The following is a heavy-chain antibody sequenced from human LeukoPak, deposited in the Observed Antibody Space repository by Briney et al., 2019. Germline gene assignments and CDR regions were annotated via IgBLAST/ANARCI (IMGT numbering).Heavy chain of an antibody. CDR2: ISYDGSNK. Sequence: PGRSLRLSCAASGFTYSSYGMHWVRQAPGKGLEWVAIISYDGSNKYYADSVQGRFTISRDNSKNTLYLQMNCLRAKDTAVYYCAKDLGGGSGCYDLWGRGTLVTVSS. D-gene: IGHD6-19*01. CDR3: AKDLGGGSGCYDL. CDR1: GFTYSSYG. V-gene: IGHV3-30*18. J-gene: IGHJ2*01.